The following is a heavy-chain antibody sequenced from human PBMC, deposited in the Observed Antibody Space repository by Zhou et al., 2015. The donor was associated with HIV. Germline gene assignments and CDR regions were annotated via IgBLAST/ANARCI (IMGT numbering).Heavy chain of an antibody. CDR3: ARRYNTSPFDY. CDR1: GYNFSGYY. J-gene: IGHJ4*02. Sequence: QAQLVQSGAEVKKPGASVKVSCKASGYNFSGYYMHWVRQAPGQGLEWMGWIHPNTGVTTYARKFHGRVTMTRDTSISTAYMELSSLTSDDTAIYYCARRYNTSPFDYWGQGTLVTVSS. V-gene: IGHV1-2*02. D-gene: IGHD5-12*01. CDR2: IHPNTGVT.